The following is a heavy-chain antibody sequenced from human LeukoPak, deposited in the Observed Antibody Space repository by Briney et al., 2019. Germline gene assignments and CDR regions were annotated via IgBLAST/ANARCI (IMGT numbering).Heavy chain of an antibody. CDR3: ARHAPYCSGGSCYV. V-gene: IGHV4-59*08. D-gene: IGHD2-15*01. CDR2: IYYSGST. J-gene: IGHJ4*02. CDR1: GGSISSYY. Sequence: QVQLQESGPGLVKPSETLSLTCTVSGGSISSYYWSWIRQPPGKGLEWIGYIYYSGSTNYNPSLKSRVTISVDTSKNQFSLKLSSVTAADTAVYYCARHAPYCSGGSCYVWGQGTLVTVSS.